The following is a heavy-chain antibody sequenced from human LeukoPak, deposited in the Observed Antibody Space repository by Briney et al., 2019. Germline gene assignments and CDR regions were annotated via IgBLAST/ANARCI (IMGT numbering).Heavy chain of an antibody. CDR3: ARRKKDDFWSGYAAGNWFDP. CDR1: GFTFSSYW. D-gene: IGHD3-3*01. Sequence: PGGSLRLSCAASGFTFSSYWMHWVRQAPGKGLVWVSRINGDGSSTAYADSVKGRFTISRDNAKNTLYLQMNSLTAEDTAVYYCARRKKDDFWSGYAAGNWFDPWGQGTLVTVSS. CDR2: INGDGSST. J-gene: IGHJ5*02. V-gene: IGHV3-74*01.